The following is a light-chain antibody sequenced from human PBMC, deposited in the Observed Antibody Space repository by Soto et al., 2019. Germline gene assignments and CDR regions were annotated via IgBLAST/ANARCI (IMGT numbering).Light chain of an antibody. CDR3: QQYETLPT. CDR1: QNINND. CDR2: DAS. V-gene: IGKV1-33*01. J-gene: IGKJ5*01. Sequence: DIQLTQSPASRFSFVVDTVTITCQASQNINNDLNWYQQKPGRAPRLLIYDASNLEAGVPSRFRGSGSGTDFTFTISRLQTEDIATYYCQQYETLPTFGQGTRLEIK.